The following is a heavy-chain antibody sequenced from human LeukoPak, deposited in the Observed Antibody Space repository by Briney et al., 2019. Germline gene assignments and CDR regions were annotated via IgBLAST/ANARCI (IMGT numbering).Heavy chain of an antibody. Sequence: GASVKVSCKASGYTFTSYYMHWVRQAPGQGLEWMGIINPSGGSTSYAQKFQGRVTMTRDTSTSTVYMELSSLRSEGTAVYYCARDPVSYGSRWYFDYWGQGTLVTVSS. J-gene: IGHJ4*02. D-gene: IGHD5-18*01. CDR3: ARDPVSYGSRWYFDY. CDR2: INPSGGST. CDR1: GYTFTSYY. V-gene: IGHV1-46*01.